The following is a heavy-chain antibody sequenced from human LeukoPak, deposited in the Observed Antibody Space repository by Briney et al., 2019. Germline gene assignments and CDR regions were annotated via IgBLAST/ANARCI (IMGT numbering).Heavy chain of an antibody. V-gene: IGHV4-59*01. D-gene: IGHD3-9*01. CDR1: GGSLISYY. CDR2: VYYRGTT. Sequence: SETLSLTCTVSGGSLISYYWSWIRQPPGKELEWIGYVYYRGTTNYNPSLKSRVTISVDTSKNQFSLNLTSVKAAETAVYYCARDRMNYDILTGYYSGYFDFWGPGTLVTVPS. CDR3: ARDRMNYDILTGYYSGYFDF. J-gene: IGHJ4*02.